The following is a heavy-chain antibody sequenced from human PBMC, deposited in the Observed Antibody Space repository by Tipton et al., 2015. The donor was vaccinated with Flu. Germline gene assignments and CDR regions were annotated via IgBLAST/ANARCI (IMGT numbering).Heavy chain of an antibody. V-gene: IGHV4-59*01. CDR1: GVSISSYY. J-gene: IGHJ5*02. CDR2: IDKSGNT. D-gene: IGHD3-10*01. Sequence: LRLSCTVSGVSISSYYWSWVRQSPGKGLEWIGYIDKSGNTNYNPSLKSRVTIVQDTSKNQFSLKLTSVTAADTAVYYCARDSMVRGTIGPWGQGTLVTVSS. CDR3: ARDSMVRGTIGP.